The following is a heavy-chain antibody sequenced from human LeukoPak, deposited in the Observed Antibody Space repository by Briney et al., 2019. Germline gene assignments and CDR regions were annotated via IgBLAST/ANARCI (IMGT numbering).Heavy chain of an antibody. J-gene: IGHJ4*02. Sequence: SETLSLTCTVSGYSISSGYYWGWIRQPPGKGLEWIGTIYHSGRTYYNPSLKRRVTISVDTSTNQFSIRLSSVTAADTAVYYCARGRYYYGSGSLTSNFDYWGQGTLVTVSS. CDR3: ARGRYYYGSGSLTSNFDY. D-gene: IGHD3-10*01. CDR2: IYHSGRT. V-gene: IGHV4-38-2*02. CDR1: GYSISSGYY.